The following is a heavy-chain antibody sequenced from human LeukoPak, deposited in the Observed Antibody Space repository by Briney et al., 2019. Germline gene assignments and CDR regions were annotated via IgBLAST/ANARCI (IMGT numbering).Heavy chain of an antibody. CDR1: GGSISSSSYY. CDR3: ARAVDVGYSGAPGGEFDY. V-gene: IGHV4-39*07. D-gene: IGHD5-12*01. CDR2: IYYSGST. J-gene: IGHJ4*02. Sequence: SETLSLTCTVSGGSISSSSYYWGWIRQPPGKGLEWIGSIYYSGSTYYNPSLKSRVTISVDTSKNQFSLKLSSVTAADTAVYYCARAVDVGYSGAPGGEFDYWGQGTLVTLSS.